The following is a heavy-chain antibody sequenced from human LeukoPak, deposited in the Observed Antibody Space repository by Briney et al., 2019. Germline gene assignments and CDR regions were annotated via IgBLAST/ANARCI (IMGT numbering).Heavy chain of an antibody. CDR1: GYRFPNYW. CDR3: ARRLTGDRGYSFDY. V-gene: IGHV5-51*01. D-gene: IGHD1-14*01. CDR2: IYPADSDA. Sequence: GESLKISCQGSGYRFPNYWIGWVRQMPGKGLEWMGIIYPADSDARYSPSFQGQVTISADKSISTAYLQWSSLKASDTAMYYCARRLTGDRGYSFDYWGQGTLVIVSS. J-gene: IGHJ4*02.